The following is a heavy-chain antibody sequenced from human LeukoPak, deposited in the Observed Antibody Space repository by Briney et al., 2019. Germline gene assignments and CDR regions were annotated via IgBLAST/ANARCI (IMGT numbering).Heavy chain of an antibody. CDR1: GYTFSSYD. CDR3: ARVSEEMATITFDY. V-gene: IGHV1-18*01. J-gene: IGHJ4*02. CDR2: ISAYNGNT. Sequence: GASVKVPCKASGYTFSSYDISWVRQAPGQGLEWMGWISAYNGNTNYAQKLQGRVTMTTDTSTSTAYLELRSLRSDDTAVYYCARVSEEMATITFDYWGQGTLVTVSS. D-gene: IGHD5-24*01.